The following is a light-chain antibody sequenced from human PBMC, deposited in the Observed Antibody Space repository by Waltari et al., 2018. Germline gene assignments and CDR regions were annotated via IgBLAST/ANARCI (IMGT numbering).Light chain of an antibody. Sequence: EMTQSPDSLPVSLGERATINCKSSQSVLYNFNNKNYLAWFQLKPGQPPKLLIMWASTREPGFPDRFSGSGSGTDFTLTISSLQTEDVAVYYCQQYLTLPYSFGQGTKLEIK. CDR3: QQYLTLPYS. CDR2: WAS. J-gene: IGKJ2*03. CDR1: QSVLYNFNNKNY. V-gene: IGKV4-1*01.